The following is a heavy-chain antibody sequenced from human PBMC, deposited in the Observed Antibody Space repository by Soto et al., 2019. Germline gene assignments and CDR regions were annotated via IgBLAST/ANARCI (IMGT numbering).Heavy chain of an antibody. Sequence: ASVKVSCKASGDTFTNYYIHWVRQAPGQGLEWMGTVNPSGGHTTYSQNFLGRVTMTRDTSTSTLYMELTSLTSDGTAVYYCARGGHVVVVTTAFDYWGQGTLVTVSS. D-gene: IGHD2-21*02. J-gene: IGHJ4*02. CDR3: ARGGHVVVVTTAFDY. CDR2: VNPSGGHT. V-gene: IGHV1-46*01. CDR1: GDTFTNYY.